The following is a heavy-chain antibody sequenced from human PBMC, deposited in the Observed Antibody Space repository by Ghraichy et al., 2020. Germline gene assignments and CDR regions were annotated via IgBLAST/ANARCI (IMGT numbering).Heavy chain of an antibody. D-gene: IGHD3-3*01. J-gene: IGHJ6*02. CDR1: GGTFSSYA. CDR3: ASSLTIFGVVITYYYYGMDV. CDR2: IIPILGIA. V-gene: IGHV1-69*04. Sequence: SVKVSCKASGGTFSSYAISWVRQAPGQGLEWMGRIIPILGIANYAQKFQGRVTITADKSTSTAYMELSSLRSEDTAVYYCASSLTIFGVVITYYYYGMDVWGQGTTVTVSS.